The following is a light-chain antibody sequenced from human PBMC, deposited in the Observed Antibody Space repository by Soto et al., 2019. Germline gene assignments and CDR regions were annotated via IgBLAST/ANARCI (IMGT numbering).Light chain of an antibody. V-gene: IGKV1-6*01. CDR2: AAS. J-gene: IGKJ1*01. CDR3: LQDYNYPRT. CDR1: QGIRND. Sequence: AIQMTQSPFSMSASVGDRVTSTCRASQGIRNDLGWYQQKPGKAPKLLIYAASSLQSGVPSRFSGSGSGTDFTLTISSLQPEDFATYYCLQDYNYPRTFGQGTKVDI.